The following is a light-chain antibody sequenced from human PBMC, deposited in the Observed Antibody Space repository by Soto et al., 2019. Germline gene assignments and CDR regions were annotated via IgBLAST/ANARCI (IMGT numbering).Light chain of an antibody. CDR3: QQYNNWPPWT. J-gene: IGKJ2*02. CDR2: AAS. CDR1: QSVSSN. V-gene: IGKV3-15*01. Sequence: EIVMTQSPATLSVSPGERATLSCRASQSVSSNLAWYQQKPGQAPRLLIYAASTRATGIPAKFSGSGSGTGFSLTISSLQSEDFAVYYCQQYNNWPPWTFGQGTKLEIK.